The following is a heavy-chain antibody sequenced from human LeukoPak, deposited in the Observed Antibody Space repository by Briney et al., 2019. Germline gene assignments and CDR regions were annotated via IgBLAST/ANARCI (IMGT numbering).Heavy chain of an antibody. CDR2: IYYSGST. Sequence: PSETLSLTCTVSGYSISSGYYWSWIRQPPGKGLEWIGYIYYSGSTNYNPSLKSRVTISVDTSKNQFSLKLSSVTAADTAVYYCARGTTVTPVDYWGQGTLVTVSS. V-gene: IGHV4-61*01. CDR1: GYSISSGYY. J-gene: IGHJ4*02. D-gene: IGHD4-17*01. CDR3: ARGTTVTPVDY.